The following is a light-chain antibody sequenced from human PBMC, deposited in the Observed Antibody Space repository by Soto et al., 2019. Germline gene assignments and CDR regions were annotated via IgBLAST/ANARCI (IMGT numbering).Light chain of an antibody. J-gene: IGLJ3*02. CDR2: EVS. CDR3: SSYTSSRSRV. CDR1: SSDVGGYKY. Sequence: QSALTQHASVSGSPGRSITISCTGTSSDVGGYKYVSWYQQHPGKAPKLMIYEVSNRPSGVSNRFSGSKSGNTASLTISGLQTEDEADYYCSSYTSSRSRVFGGGTKVTVL. V-gene: IGLV2-14*01.